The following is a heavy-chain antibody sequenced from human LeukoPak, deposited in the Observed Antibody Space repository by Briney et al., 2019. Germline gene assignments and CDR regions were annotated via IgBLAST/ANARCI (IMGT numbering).Heavy chain of an antibody. J-gene: IGHJ6*03. Sequence: GGSLRLSCAASGFTFSSYEMNWVRQAPGKGLEWVSYISSSGSTIYYADSVKGRFIISRDNSKNMLYLQMSSLRAEDTAVYYCAKGGSDSSGYYSLYYYYMDVWGKGTTVTISS. CDR3: AKGGSDSSGYYSLYYYYMDV. D-gene: IGHD3-22*01. V-gene: IGHV3-48*03. CDR1: GFTFSSYE. CDR2: ISSSGSTI.